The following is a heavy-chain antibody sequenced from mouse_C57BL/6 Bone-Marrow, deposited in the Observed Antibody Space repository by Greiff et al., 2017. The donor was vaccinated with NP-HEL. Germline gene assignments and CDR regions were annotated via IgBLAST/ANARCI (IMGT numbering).Heavy chain of an antibody. CDR3: ARDDGWDGDFDY. CDR2: ISYDGSN. CDR1: GYSITSGYY. J-gene: IGHJ2*01. Sequence: EVKLMESGPGLVKPSQSLSLTCSVTGYSITSGYYWNWIRQFPGNKLEWMGYISYDGSNNYNPSLKNRISITRDTSKNQFFLKLNSVTTEDTATYYCARDDGWDGDFDYWGQGTTLTVSS. D-gene: IGHD4-1*01. V-gene: IGHV3-6*01.